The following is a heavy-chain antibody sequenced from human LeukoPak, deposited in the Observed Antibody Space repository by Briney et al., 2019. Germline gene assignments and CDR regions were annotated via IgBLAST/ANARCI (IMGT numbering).Heavy chain of an antibody. CDR3: ARVKQDCSSTSCYDNHDY. CDR1: GYTFTSYD. Sequence: GASVKVSCKASGYTFTSYDINWVRQATGQGLEWMGWMNPNSGNTGYAQKFQGRVTMTRNTSISTAYMGLSSLRSEDTAVYYCARVKQDCSSTSCYDNHDYWGQGTLVTVSS. J-gene: IGHJ4*02. V-gene: IGHV1-8*01. D-gene: IGHD2-2*01. CDR2: MNPNSGNT.